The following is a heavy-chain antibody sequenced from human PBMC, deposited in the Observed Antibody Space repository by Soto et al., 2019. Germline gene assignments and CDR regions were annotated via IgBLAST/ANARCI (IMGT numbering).Heavy chain of an antibody. Sequence: GGSLRLACTASGLTLTSSRFDWVRQAPGKGLEWVAVISENGDRQYSTESVRGRFLISRDSSKNTVYLQMNSLRPEDTGVYFCARRLATTVSALGYWGQGALVTVPS. CDR3: ARRLATTVSALGY. V-gene: IGHV3-30-3*01. J-gene: IGHJ4*02. CDR1: GLTLTSSR. D-gene: IGHD4-17*01. CDR2: ISENGDRQ.